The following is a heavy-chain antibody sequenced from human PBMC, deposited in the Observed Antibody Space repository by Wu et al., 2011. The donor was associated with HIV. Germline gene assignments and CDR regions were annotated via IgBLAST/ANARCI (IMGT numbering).Heavy chain of an antibody. CDR1: GDTFSTYG. D-gene: IGHD2-21*01. V-gene: IGHV1-69*06. Sequence: QVQLVHSGAEVKKPGSSVKVSCKASGDTFSTYGINWVRQAPGQGLEWMGGIIPILGTVKYAQKFQGRVTITADKSTSTAYMELSSLRSEDTAIYYCARDLGGDEDYWGQGTLVTVSS. CDR3: ARDLGGDEDY. J-gene: IGHJ4*02. CDR2: IIPILGTV.